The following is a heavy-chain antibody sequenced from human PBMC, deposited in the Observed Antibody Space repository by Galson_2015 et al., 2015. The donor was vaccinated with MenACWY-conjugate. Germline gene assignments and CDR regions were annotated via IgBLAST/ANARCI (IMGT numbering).Heavy chain of an antibody. CDR1: GGSFSGYF. CDR3: ARRYGSGSFNWFDP. V-gene: IGHV4-34*01. CDR2: INHSGST. D-gene: IGHD3-10*01. J-gene: IGHJ5*02. Sequence: LSLTCAVSGGSFSGYFWTWIRQPPGKGLEWIGEINHSGSTNYNPSLKSRVTISVDTSKNQFSLKLSSVTAADTAVYYCARRYGSGSFNWFDPWGQGTLVTVSS.